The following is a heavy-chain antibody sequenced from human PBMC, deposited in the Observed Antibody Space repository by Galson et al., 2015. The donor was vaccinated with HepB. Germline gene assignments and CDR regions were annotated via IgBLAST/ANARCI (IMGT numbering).Heavy chain of an antibody. CDR1: GFGFSDSA. Sequence: LRLSCAASGFGFSDSAIHWVRQASGKGLEWVGRIRGKSNNYATEYSASEKGRFTISRDDSKNTAFLQMNSLKTDDTAIYHCTRQGEAGLFDYWGQGTLVTVSS. CDR2: IRGKSNNYAT. J-gene: IGHJ4*02. CDR3: TRQGEAGLFDY. D-gene: IGHD6-13*01. V-gene: IGHV3-73*01.